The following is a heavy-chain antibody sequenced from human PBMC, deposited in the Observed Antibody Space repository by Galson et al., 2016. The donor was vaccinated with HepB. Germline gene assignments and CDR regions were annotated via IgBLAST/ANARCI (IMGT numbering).Heavy chain of an antibody. D-gene: IGHD6-19*01. CDR3: ARGVLGSGWYWAGDY. CDR2: IFPDFGTA. V-gene: IGHV1-69*01. Sequence: SCKASGGIFSNSVISWVRQAPGQGLEWMGGIFPDFGTANYAQKFQGRVTITADESTSTAYMELTSLRSEDTAVYYCARGVLGSGWYWAGDYWGQGTLVTVPS. CDR1: GGIFSNSV. J-gene: IGHJ4*02.